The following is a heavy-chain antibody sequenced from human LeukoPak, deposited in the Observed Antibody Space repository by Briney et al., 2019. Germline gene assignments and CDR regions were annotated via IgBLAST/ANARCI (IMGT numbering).Heavy chain of an antibody. V-gene: IGHV3-30*04. Sequence: PGGSLRLSCAASGFTFSSYAMHWVRQAPGKGLEWVAVISDDGSNKYYADSVKGRFTISRDNSKNTLYLQMNSLRAEDTAMYYCGRVGGRSVAAKGDAFDIWGQGTMVTVSS. J-gene: IGHJ3*02. CDR3: GRVGGRSVAAKGDAFDI. CDR1: GFTFSSYA. D-gene: IGHD6-6*01. CDR2: ISDDGSNK.